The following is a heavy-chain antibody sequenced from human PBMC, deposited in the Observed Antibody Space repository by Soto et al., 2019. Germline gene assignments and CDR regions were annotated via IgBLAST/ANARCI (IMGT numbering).Heavy chain of an antibody. CDR1: GFSLSSSGVG. D-gene: IGHD6-25*01. CDR3: IYRRAAYDYHGLDV. V-gene: IGHV2-5*01. J-gene: IGHJ6*02. Sequence: SGPTLVNPTQTLTLTCTFSGFSLSSSGVGVGWIRQPPGKSLEWLAVLYFNGDRRRSPSLENRLTITKDTSKNQVILTMTNMDPVDTATYYCIYRRAAYDYHGLDVWGQGTTVTVSS. CDR2: LYFNGDR.